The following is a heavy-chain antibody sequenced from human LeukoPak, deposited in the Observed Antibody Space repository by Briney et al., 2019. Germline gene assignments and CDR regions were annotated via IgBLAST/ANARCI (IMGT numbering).Heavy chain of an antibody. CDR3: ARDREDGSAFDI. Sequence: GGSLRLSCAASGFTFSSYAMHWVRQAPGKGLEWVSPISSSSSYIYYADSVKGRFTISRDNAKNSLYLQMNSLRAEDTAVYYCARDREDGSAFDIWGQGTMVTVSS. CDR2: ISSSSSYI. D-gene: IGHD3-10*01. V-gene: IGHV3-21*01. J-gene: IGHJ3*02. CDR1: GFTFSSYA.